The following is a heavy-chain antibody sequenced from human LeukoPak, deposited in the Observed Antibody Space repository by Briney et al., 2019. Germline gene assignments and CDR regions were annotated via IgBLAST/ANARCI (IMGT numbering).Heavy chain of an antibody. CDR2: IRYDGSNK. V-gene: IGHV3-30*02. Sequence: GGSLRLSCAASGFTFSSYGMHWVRQAPGKGLEGVAFIRYDGSNKYYADSVKGRFTISRDNSKNTLYLQMNSLRAEDTAVYYCAKDQSQWELLVRGAFDYWGQGTLVTVSS. CDR3: AKDQSQWELLVRGAFDY. CDR1: GFTFSSYG. J-gene: IGHJ4*02. D-gene: IGHD1-26*01.